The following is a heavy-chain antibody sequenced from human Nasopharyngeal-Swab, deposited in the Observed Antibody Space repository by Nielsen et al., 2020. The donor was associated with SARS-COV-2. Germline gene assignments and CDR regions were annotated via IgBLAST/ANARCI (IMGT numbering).Heavy chain of an antibody. CDR1: GFTFDNYE. CDR3: VRGSYGHYDS. V-gene: IGHV3-21*06. CDR2: ISPTSDYI. Sequence: GESLKISCAASGFTFDNYEMNWVRQAPGKGLEWVSSISPTSDYIYYAESVKGRFTISRDNAKNSLFLQMNSLRVEETAIYYCVRGSYGHYDSWGQGALITVSS. J-gene: IGHJ5*01. D-gene: IGHD4-17*01.